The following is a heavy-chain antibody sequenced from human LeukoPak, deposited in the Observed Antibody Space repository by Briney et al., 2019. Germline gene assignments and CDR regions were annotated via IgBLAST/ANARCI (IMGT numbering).Heavy chain of an antibody. J-gene: IGHJ4*02. V-gene: IGHV5-51*01. Sequence: PGESLKISCRGSGYSLNTYWIGWVRQMPGKGLEWMGIIYPGDSDTRYSPSFQGQVTMSADKSINTAYLQWSSLKASDTAMYYCARRQGCSSTSCPPDYWGQGTLVTVSS. CDR2: IYPGDSDT. CDR1: GYSLNTYW. D-gene: IGHD2-2*01. CDR3: ARRQGCSSTSCPPDY.